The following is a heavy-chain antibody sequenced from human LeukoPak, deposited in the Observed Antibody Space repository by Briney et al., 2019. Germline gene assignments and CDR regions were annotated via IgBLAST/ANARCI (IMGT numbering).Heavy chain of an antibody. CDR1: GGSIGSGDYY. V-gene: IGHV4-30-4*08. Sequence: PSQTLSLTCTVSGGSIGSGDYYWSWIRQPPGKGLEWIGYIYYSGSTYYNPSLKSRVTISVDTSKNQFSLKLSSVTAADTAVYYCARGRGWVGATAGPYFDYWGQGTLVTVSS. CDR2: IYYSGST. D-gene: IGHD1-26*01. CDR3: ARGRGWVGATAGPYFDY. J-gene: IGHJ4*02.